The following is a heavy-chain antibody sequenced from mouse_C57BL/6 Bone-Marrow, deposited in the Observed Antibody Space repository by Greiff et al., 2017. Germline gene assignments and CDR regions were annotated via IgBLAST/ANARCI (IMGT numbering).Heavy chain of an antibody. J-gene: IGHJ4*01. CDR2: INPNNGGT. CDR3: ARKGNYYGSSYAMDY. D-gene: IGHD1-1*01. Sequence: VQLQQSGPELVKPGASVKISCKASGYTFTDYYMNWVKQSHGKSLEWIGDINPNNGGTSYNQKFKGKATLTVDKSSSTAYMELRSLTSEDSAVYYCARKGNYYGSSYAMDYWGQGTSVSVSS. V-gene: IGHV1-26*01. CDR1: GYTFTDYY.